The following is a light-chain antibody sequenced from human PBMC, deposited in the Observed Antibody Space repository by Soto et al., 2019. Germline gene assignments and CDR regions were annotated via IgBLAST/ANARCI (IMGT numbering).Light chain of an antibody. V-gene: IGKV3-20*01. CDR3: QHYGSSPRT. CDR2: GAS. J-gene: IGKJ1*01. Sequence: EIVMSQSPATLSVSPGERARLSCRASQSVSSYLAWYQQKPGQAPRLLIYGASNRATGIPDRFSGSGSGTDFTLTISRLEPEDFAVYYCQHYGSSPRTFGQGTKVDI. CDR1: QSVSSY.